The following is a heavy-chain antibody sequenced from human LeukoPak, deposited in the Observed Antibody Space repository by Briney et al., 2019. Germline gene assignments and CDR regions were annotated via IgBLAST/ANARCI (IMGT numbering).Heavy chain of an antibody. D-gene: IGHD3-3*01. CDR2: ISAYNGNT. CDR3: ARDLVSHHYYDFWSGNWFDP. J-gene: IGHJ5*02. Sequence: GASVKVSCKASGYTFTSYGISWVRQAPGQGLEWMGWISAYNGNTNYAQKLQGRVTMTTDTSTSTAYMELRSLRSDDTAVYYCARDLVSHHYYDFWSGNWFDPWGQGTLVTVSS. CDR1: GYTFTSYG. V-gene: IGHV1-18*01.